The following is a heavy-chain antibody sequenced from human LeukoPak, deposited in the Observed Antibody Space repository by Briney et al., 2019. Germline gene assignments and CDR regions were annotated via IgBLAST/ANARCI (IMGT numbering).Heavy chain of an antibody. Sequence: PGGSLRLSCAASGFTFSGYWMSWVRQAPGKGLEWVANIKEDGSEIYYVDSVKGRFTISRDNAKNSLYLQMSSLRAEDTAVYYCAKDRTSFYSWGQGTLVTVSS. D-gene: IGHD2-2*01. CDR2: IKEDGSEI. CDR1: GFTFSGYW. CDR3: AKDRTSFYS. J-gene: IGHJ4*02. V-gene: IGHV3-7*01.